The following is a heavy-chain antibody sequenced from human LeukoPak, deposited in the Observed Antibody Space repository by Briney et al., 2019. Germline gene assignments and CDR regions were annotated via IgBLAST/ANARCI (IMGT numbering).Heavy chain of an antibody. D-gene: IGHD4-17*01. Sequence: GGSLRLSCAASGFTFSSYWMHWVRQAPGKGLVRVSRINSDGSSTSYADSVKGRFTISRDNAKNTLYLQMNSLRAEDTAVYYCARPDYGDYHFDYWGQGTLVTVSS. CDR2: INSDGSST. J-gene: IGHJ4*02. V-gene: IGHV3-74*01. CDR1: GFTFSSYW. CDR3: ARPDYGDYHFDY.